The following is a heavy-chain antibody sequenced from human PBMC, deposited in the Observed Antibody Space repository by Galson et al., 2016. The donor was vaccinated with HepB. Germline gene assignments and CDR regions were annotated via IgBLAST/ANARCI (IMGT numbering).Heavy chain of an antibody. J-gene: IGHJ4*02. CDR3: ARSDSDSGGYPGR. CDR1: GFTVSNNY. D-gene: IGHD3-22*01. Sequence: SLRLSCAASGFTVSNNYMRWVRQAPGKGLEWVSLIYSGGSTYYADSVKGRFTISRDNSKNTLYLQMNSLRDEDTAVYYCARSDSDSGGYPGRWGQGTLVTVSS. V-gene: IGHV3-66*01. CDR2: IYSGGST.